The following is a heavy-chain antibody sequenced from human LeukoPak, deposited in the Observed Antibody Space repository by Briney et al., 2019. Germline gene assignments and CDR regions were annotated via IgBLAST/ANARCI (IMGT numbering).Heavy chain of an antibody. Sequence: PGGSLRLSCAASGFTFSSYWMSWVGQAPGKGLEWVANIKQDGSEKYYVDSVKGRFTISRDNAKNSLYLQMNSLRAEDTAVYYCARGVILTVVTPKAFDIWGQGTMVTVSS. CDR2: IKQDGSEK. CDR1: GFTFSSYW. D-gene: IGHD4-23*01. V-gene: IGHV3-7*01. CDR3: ARGVILTVVTPKAFDI. J-gene: IGHJ3*02.